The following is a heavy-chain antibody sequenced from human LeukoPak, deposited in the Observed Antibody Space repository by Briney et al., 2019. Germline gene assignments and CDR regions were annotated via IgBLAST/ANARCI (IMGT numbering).Heavy chain of an antibody. Sequence: ASVKVSCKASGGTFSSYAISWVRQATGQGLEWMGWISAYNGNTNYAQKLQGRVTMTTDTSTSTAYMELRSLRSDDTAVYYCARAYFDWLIAYGSQYYFDYWGQGTLVTVSS. CDR1: GGTFSSYA. J-gene: IGHJ4*02. V-gene: IGHV1-18*01. CDR2: ISAYNGNT. D-gene: IGHD3-9*01. CDR3: ARAYFDWLIAYGSQYYFDY.